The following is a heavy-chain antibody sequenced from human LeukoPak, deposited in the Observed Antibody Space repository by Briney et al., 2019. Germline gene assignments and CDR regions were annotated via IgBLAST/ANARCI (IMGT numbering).Heavy chain of an antibody. CDR1: GGSISSGSYY. V-gene: IGHV4-61*02. D-gene: IGHD3-10*01. Sequence: SETLSLTCTVSGGSISSGSYYWSWIRQPAGKGLEWIGRIYTSGSTNYNPSLKSRVTISVDTSKNQFSLKLGSVTAADTAVYYCARVRITMVRGAPVWFDPWGQGTLVTVSS. CDR2: IYTSGST. J-gene: IGHJ5*02. CDR3: ARVRITMVRGAPVWFDP.